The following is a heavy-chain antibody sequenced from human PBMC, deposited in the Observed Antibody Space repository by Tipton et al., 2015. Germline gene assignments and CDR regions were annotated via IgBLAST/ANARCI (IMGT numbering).Heavy chain of an antibody. J-gene: IGHJ4*02. V-gene: IGHV4-59*01. D-gene: IGHD4-17*01. Sequence: TLSLTCTVSGGSISSYYWSWIRQPPGKGLEWIGYIYYSGSTNYNPSLKSRVTISVDTSKNQVSLRLNSVTAADTAVYYCARDLVSATVTTGYYFDYWGQGTLVTVSS. CDR2: IYYSGST. CDR3: ARDLVSATVTTGYYFDY. CDR1: GGSISSYY.